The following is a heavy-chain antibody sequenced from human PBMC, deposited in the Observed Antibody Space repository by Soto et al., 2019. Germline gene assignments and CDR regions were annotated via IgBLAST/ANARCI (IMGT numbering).Heavy chain of an antibody. D-gene: IGHD3-10*01. CDR1: GFTFSSSS. CDR2: ISSSSSYI. Sequence: EVQLVESGGGLVKPGGSLRLSCAASGFTFSSSSMNWVRQAPGKGLEWVSSISSSSSYIYYADSVKGRFTISRDNAKNSLYLQMNSLRAEDTAVYYCARETYYYGSGNVGYWGQGTLVTVSS. CDR3: ARETYYYGSGNVGY. J-gene: IGHJ4*02. V-gene: IGHV3-21*01.